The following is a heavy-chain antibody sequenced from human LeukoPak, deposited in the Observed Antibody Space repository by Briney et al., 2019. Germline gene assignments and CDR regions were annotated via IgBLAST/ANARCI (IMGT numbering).Heavy chain of an antibody. CDR1: GFTFSSYA. CDR3: AKDTRYSGSYYYFDY. V-gene: IGHV3-23*01. J-gene: IGHJ4*02. D-gene: IGHD1-26*01. Sequence: GGSLRLPCAASGFTFSSYAMSWVRQAPGKGLEWVSAISGSGGSTYYADSVKGRFTISRDNSKNTLYLQMNSLRAEDTAVYYCAKDTRYSGSYYYFDYWGQGTLVTVSS. CDR2: ISGSGGST.